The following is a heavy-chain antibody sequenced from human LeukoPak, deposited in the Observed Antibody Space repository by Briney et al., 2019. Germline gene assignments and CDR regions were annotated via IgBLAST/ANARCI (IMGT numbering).Heavy chain of an antibody. V-gene: IGHV1-2*02. D-gene: IGHD3-3*01. J-gene: IGHJ4*02. CDR2: INPNSGGT. CDR3: ARGGDFWSGYYRYFDY. CDR1: GYTFTSYD. Sequence: ASVKVSCKASGYTFTSYDINWVRQAPGQGLEWMGWINPNSGGTNYGQKFQGRVTMTRDTSISTAYMELSRLRSDDTAVYYCARGGDFWSGYYRYFDYWGQGTLVTVSS.